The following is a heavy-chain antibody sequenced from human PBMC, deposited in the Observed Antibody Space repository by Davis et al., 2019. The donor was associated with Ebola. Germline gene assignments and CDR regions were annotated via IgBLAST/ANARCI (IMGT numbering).Heavy chain of an antibody. D-gene: IGHD6-19*01. CDR3: AKGYSSGWTFDY. CDR1: GFTFSDYY. J-gene: IGHJ4*02. V-gene: IGHV3-11*01. CDR2: ISSSGSTI. Sequence: GESLKISCAASGFTFSDYYMSWIRQAPGKGLEWVSYISSSGSTIYYADSVKGRFTISRDNSKNTLYLQMNSLRAEDTAVYYCAKGYSSGWTFDYWGQGTLVTVSS.